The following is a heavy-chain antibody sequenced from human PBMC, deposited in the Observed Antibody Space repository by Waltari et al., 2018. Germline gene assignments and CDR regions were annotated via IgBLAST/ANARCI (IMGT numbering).Heavy chain of an antibody. CDR3: ARLGY. J-gene: IGHJ4*02. CDR1: GFTFSSYA. Sequence: QVQLVESGGGVVQPGRSLRLSCAASGFTFSSYAMHWVRPAPGKGLEWVAVISYDGSNKYYVDSVKGRFTISRDNSKNTLYLQMNSLRAEDTAVYYCARLGYWGQGTLVTVSS. V-gene: IGHV3-30*04. D-gene: IGHD6-13*01. CDR2: ISYDGSNK.